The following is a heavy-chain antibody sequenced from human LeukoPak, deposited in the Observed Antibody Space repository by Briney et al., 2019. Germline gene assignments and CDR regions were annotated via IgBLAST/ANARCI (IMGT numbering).Heavy chain of an antibody. CDR1: GYTFTSYY. D-gene: IGHD2-2*01. CDR3: ARDSRSRAFDY. J-gene: IGHJ4*02. V-gene: IGHV1-46*01. CDR2: IKPSGGST. Sequence: GASVKVSCTASGYTFTSYYMHWVRQAPGQGLEWMGIIKPSGGSTSYAQKFQGRVTMTRDTSTSTVYMELSSLRSEDTAVYYCARDSRSRAFDYWGQGTLVTVSS.